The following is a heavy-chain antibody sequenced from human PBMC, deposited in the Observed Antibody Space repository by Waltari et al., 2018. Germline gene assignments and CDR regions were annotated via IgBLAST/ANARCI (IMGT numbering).Heavy chain of an antibody. CDR1: GYNFRPYG. CDR2: VNPYKGKT. Sequence: QGQLLQSGAEVKKPGASVTVSCKASGYNFRPYGISWVRQAPGHGLEWMGWVNPYKGKTNYAQMVQDRVTLTTDTSTSTAYMELRSLTSADTAVYYCARVRASGGNSAFDIWGQGTMVTVSS. CDR3: ARVRASGGNSAFDI. J-gene: IGHJ3*02. V-gene: IGHV1-18*01. D-gene: IGHD1-1*01.